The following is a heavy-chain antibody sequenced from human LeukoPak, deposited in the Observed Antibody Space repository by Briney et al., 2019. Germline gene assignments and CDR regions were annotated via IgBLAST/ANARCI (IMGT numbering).Heavy chain of an antibody. CDR1: GFTFGDYA. Sequence: GGSLRLSCTASGFTFGDYAMSWVRQAPGKGLEWVGFIRSKAYGGTTEYAASVKGRFTISRDDSKSIAYLQMNSLKTEDTAVYYCTRGGGYDSDIDYWGQGTLVTVSS. CDR2: IRSKAYGGTT. V-gene: IGHV3-49*04. D-gene: IGHD5-12*01. J-gene: IGHJ4*02. CDR3: TRGGGYDSDIDY.